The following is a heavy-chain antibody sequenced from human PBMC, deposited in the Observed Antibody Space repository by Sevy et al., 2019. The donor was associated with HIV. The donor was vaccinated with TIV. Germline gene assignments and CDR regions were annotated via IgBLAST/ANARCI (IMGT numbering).Heavy chain of an antibody. CDR1: GFSFSRYA. D-gene: IGHD3-16*01. J-gene: IGHJ4*02. CDR2: ISYDKVNT. V-gene: IGHV3-30*04. Sequence: GGSLRLSCAASGFSFSRYAMHWIRQAPGKGLESVAVISYDKVNTYHSDSVKGRFTISRDNSKNTLYLQMNSLRPEDTAVYYCARDGGGDYFDYWGQGTLDTVSS. CDR3: ARDGGGDYFDY.